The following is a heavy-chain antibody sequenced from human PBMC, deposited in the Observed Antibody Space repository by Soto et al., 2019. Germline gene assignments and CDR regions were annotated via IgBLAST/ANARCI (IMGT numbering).Heavy chain of an antibody. V-gene: IGHV1-18*01. Sequence: QVQLVQSGAEVKEPGASVKISCKASGYTFTSYGISWVRQAPGQGVEWMSWISAYNGDTNYAQKVQGRVTMTTDTSTSTAVMELRSLRFDDTAVYYCVRDPDGHIDFDYWGQGTLVTVSS. CDR1: GYTFTSYG. J-gene: IGHJ4*02. CDR3: VRDPDGHIDFDY. CDR2: ISAYNGDT.